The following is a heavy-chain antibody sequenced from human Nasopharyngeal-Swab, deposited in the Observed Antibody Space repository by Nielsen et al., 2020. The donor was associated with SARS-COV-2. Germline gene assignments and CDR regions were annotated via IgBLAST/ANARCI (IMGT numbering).Heavy chain of an antibody. D-gene: IGHD3-10*01. V-gene: IGHV7-4-1*02. CDR2: INTNTGNP. CDR3: ARDTSSGTMVRGAKKSPYYYYMDV. CDR1: GYTFTSYA. J-gene: IGHJ6*03. Sequence: ASVKVSCKASGYTFTSYAMNWVRQAPGQGLEWMGWINTNTGNPTYAQGFTGRFVFSLDTSVSTAYLQISSLKAEDTAVYYRARDTSSGTMVRGAKKSPYYYYMDVWGKGTTVTVSS.